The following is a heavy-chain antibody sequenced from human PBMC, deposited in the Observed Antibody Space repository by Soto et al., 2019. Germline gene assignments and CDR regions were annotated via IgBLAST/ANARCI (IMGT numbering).Heavy chain of an antibody. CDR1: GGTFSSYA. J-gene: IGHJ4*02. V-gene: IGHV1-69*13. CDR2: IIPIFGTA. D-gene: IGHD3-10*01. Sequence: ASVKVSCKASGGTFSSYAISWVRQAPGQGLEWMGGIIPIFGTANYAQKFQGRVTITADESTSTAYMELSSLRSEDTAVYYCASDYYGSGSYWDYWGQGTLVTVSS. CDR3: ASDYYGSGSYWDY.